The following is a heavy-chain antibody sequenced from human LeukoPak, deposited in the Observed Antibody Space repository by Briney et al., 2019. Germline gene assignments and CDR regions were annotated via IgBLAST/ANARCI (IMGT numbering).Heavy chain of an antibody. J-gene: IGHJ4*02. CDR3: AKVGAGAFDY. Sequence: GGSLRLSCAASGFTFSSYAMHWVRQAPGKGLEWVAVISYDGSNKYYADSVKGRFTIPRDNSKNTLYLQMNSLRAEDTAVYYCAKVGAGAFDYWGQGTLVTVSS. D-gene: IGHD1-26*01. V-gene: IGHV3-30-3*01. CDR1: GFTFSSYA. CDR2: ISYDGSNK.